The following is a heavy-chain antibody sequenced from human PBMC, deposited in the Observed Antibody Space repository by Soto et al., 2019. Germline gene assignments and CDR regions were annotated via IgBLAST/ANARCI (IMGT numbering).Heavy chain of an antibody. CDR2: IIPIFGTA. CDR3: AREWGTYCRGGSCYSDLDFDY. CDR1: GGTFSSYA. D-gene: IGHD2-15*01. Sequence: QVQLVQSGAEVKKPGSSVKVSCKASGGTFSSYAISWVRQSPGQGLEWMGGIIPIFGTANYAQKFQGRVTITADESTSTAYMELRSLRSEDTAVYYCAREWGTYCRGGSCYSDLDFDYGGQGTLVTVSS. V-gene: IGHV1-69*12. J-gene: IGHJ4*02.